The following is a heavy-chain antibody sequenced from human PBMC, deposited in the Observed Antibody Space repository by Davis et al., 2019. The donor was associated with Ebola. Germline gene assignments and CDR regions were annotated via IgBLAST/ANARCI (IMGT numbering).Heavy chain of an antibody. V-gene: IGHV1-58*01. Sequence: SVKVSCKASGFTFTSSAVQWVRQARGQRLEWIGWIVVGSGNTNYAQKFQGRVTITADESTSTAYMELSSLRSEDTAVYYCAREASGFGEIGYYYYGMDVWGQGTTVTVSS. CDR3: AREASGFGEIGYYYYGMDV. CDR2: IVVGSGNT. D-gene: IGHD3-10*01. CDR1: GFTFTSSA. J-gene: IGHJ6*02.